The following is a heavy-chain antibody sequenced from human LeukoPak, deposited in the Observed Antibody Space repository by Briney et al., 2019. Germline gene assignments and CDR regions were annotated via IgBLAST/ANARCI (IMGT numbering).Heavy chain of an antibody. Sequence: PGGSLRLSCAASGFTFSSYGMHWVRQAPGKGLEWVAVISYDGSNKYYADSVKGRFTISRDNSKNTLYLQMNSLRAEDTAVYYCAKDRDEGWLCYYYYGMDVWGKGTTVTVSS. CDR1: GFTFSSYG. D-gene: IGHD6-19*01. J-gene: IGHJ6*04. CDR3: AKDRDEGWLCYYYYGMDV. CDR2: ISYDGSNK. V-gene: IGHV3-30*18.